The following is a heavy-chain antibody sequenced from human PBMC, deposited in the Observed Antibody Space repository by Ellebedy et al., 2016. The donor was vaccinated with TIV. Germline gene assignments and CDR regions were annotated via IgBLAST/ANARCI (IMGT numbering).Heavy chain of an antibody. V-gene: IGHV4-39*01. Sequence: SETLSLTCTVSGGSITISSHYWDWIRQSPGRGWEGIGRVNYTGPTYYNPSLKIRVTILFDTSTEQFSLRLPSVTAADTAVYYCARRGGGYMYLYGFDVWGQGTTVIVSS. CDR3: ARRGGGYMYLYGFDV. D-gene: IGHD6-25*01. CDR2: VNYTGPT. CDR1: GGSITISSHY. J-gene: IGHJ6*02.